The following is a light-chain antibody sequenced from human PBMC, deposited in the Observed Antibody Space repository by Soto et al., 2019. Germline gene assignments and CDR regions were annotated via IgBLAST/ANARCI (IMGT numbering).Light chain of an antibody. V-gene: IGKV3-20*01. Sequence: EDVLTQSQDTLSWYPGQRATLSCRASQIVTSRYLAWYQQKPGQAPRLLIYGASSRATGIPARFSGSGSGTDFTLTINRLEPEDFAVYYCQQYCRSPLTLGGGTTVEIK. CDR3: QQYCRSPLT. J-gene: IGKJ4*01. CDR1: QIVTSRY. CDR2: GAS.